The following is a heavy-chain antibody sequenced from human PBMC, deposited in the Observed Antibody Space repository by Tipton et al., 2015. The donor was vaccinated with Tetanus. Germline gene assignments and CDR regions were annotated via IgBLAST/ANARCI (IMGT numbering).Heavy chain of an antibody. CDR1: GGSISSYY. V-gene: IGHV4-59*01. J-gene: IGHJ6*02. CDR2: IYYSGST. CDR3: ARGYDFWSGSTTHYHYYYGMDV. Sequence: TLSLTCTVSGGSISSYYWSWIRQPPGKGLEWIGYIYYSGSTNYNPSLKSRVTISVDTSKNQFSLKLSSVTAADTAGYYCARGYDFWSGSTTHYHYYYGMDVWGQGTTVTVSS. D-gene: IGHD3-3*01.